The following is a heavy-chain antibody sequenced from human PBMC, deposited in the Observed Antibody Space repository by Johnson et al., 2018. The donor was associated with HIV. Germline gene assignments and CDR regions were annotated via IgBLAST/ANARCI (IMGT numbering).Heavy chain of an antibody. CDR1: GFPVSSSY. CDR2: LYSGGDT. J-gene: IGHJ3*01. V-gene: IGHV3-66*01. CDR3: TRDTGGSEF. D-gene: IGHD6-19*01. Sequence: VQLVESGGGLVQPGGSLRLSCAASGFPVSSSYMSWVRQAPGKGLEWDSVLYSGGDTYYADSVEGRFIISRDNSKNTLYLQMNTLRAEDTAVYYCTRDTGGSEFWGQGTVVTVSS.